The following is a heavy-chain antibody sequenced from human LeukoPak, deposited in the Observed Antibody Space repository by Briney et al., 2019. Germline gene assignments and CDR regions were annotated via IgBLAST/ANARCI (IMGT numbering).Heavy chain of an antibody. CDR3: ARDTSGYRRGSFDY. Sequence: SETLSLTCTVSGGSINSYHWSWIRQPPGKGLEWIWYIYYSGSTNYNPSLKSRVTISLDTSNNQFSLKLSSVTAADTAVYYCARDTSGYRRGSFDYWGQGTLVTVSS. J-gene: IGHJ4*02. V-gene: IGHV4-59*01. D-gene: IGHD3-22*01. CDR1: GGSINSYH. CDR2: IYYSGST.